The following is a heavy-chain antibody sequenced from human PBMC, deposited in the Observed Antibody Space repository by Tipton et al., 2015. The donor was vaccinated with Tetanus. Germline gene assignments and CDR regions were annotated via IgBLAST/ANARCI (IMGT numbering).Heavy chain of an antibody. D-gene: IGHD5-18*01. Sequence: LRLSCTVSGGSISRGDYYWSWIRQPPGKGLEWIGYIYYSGSTYYNPSLKSRVTISVDTAKNQFSLKLSSVTAADTAVFYCARERNTAMAPYNWFDPWGQGTLVTVSS. J-gene: IGHJ5*02. CDR2: IYYSGST. CDR1: GGSISRGDYY. CDR3: ARERNTAMAPYNWFDP. V-gene: IGHV4-30-4*01.